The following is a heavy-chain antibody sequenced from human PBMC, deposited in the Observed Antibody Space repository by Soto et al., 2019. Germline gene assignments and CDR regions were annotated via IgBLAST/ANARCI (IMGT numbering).Heavy chain of an antibody. CDR3: AKGSSYYDFWSGYYAKYYYYYGMDV. Sequence: QVQLVESGGGVVQPGRSLRLSCAASGFTFSSYGMHWVRQAPGKGLEWVAVISYDGSNKYYADSVKGRFTISRDNSKNTVYLQMNSLRAEDTAVYYCAKGSSYYDFWSGYYAKYYYYYGMDVWGQGTTVTVSS. J-gene: IGHJ6*02. CDR2: ISYDGSNK. D-gene: IGHD3-3*01. V-gene: IGHV3-30*18. CDR1: GFTFSSYG.